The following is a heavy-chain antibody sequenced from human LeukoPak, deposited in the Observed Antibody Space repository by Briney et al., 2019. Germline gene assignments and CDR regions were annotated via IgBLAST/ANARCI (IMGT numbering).Heavy chain of an antibody. CDR3: AREGRYSSSVDY. D-gene: IGHD6-13*01. CDR1: GGTFSSYA. Sequence: GPSVKVSCKASGGTFSSYAISWVRQAPGQGLEWMGGIIPIFGTANYAQKFQGRVTITADESTSTAYMELSSLRSEDTAVYYCAREGRYSSSVDYWGQGTLVTVSS. V-gene: IGHV1-69*01. J-gene: IGHJ4*02. CDR2: IIPIFGTA.